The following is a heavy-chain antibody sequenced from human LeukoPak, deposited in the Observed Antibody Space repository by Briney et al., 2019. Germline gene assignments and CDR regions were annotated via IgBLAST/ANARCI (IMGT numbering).Heavy chain of an antibody. V-gene: IGHV3-33*01. CDR1: GFTLSSYG. D-gene: IGHD2/OR15-2a*01. Sequence: GRSLRLSCAASGFTLSSYGMHWVRQAPGKGLEWVAVIWYDGSNKYYADSVKGRFTISRDNSKNTLYLQMNSLRAEDTAVYYCARDSTSSNGMDVWGQGTTVTVSS. CDR2: IWYDGSNK. CDR3: ARDSTSSNGMDV. J-gene: IGHJ6*02.